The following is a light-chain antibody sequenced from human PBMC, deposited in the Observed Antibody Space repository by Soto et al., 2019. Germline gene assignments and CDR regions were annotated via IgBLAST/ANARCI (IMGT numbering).Light chain of an antibody. V-gene: IGLV3-25*03. CDR2: KDS. Sequence: SYELTQPPSVSVSPGQTARITCSGAALPNKYAYWYQQKPRQAPVLVIYKDSERPSGIPERFSGSSSGTTVTLTISGVQAEDEADYYCQSADSSGSYVFGTGTKLTVL. CDR3: QSADSSGSYV. CDR1: ALPNKY. J-gene: IGLJ1*01.